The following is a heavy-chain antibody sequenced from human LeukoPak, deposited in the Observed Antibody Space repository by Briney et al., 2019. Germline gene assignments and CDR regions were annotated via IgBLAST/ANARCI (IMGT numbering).Heavy chain of an antibody. V-gene: IGHV3-23*01. CDR1: GFTFSTYA. CDR3: AKLRSGWVVAASDY. CDR2: ISSSGDTT. J-gene: IGHJ4*02. Sequence: GGSLRPSCAASGFTFSTYAMTWVRQAPGKGLEWVSVISSSGDTTYYTDSVKGRFTISRDSSKNTLYLQMNSLRAEDTAVYYCAKLRSGWVVAASDYWGQGTLVTASS. D-gene: IGHD2-15*01.